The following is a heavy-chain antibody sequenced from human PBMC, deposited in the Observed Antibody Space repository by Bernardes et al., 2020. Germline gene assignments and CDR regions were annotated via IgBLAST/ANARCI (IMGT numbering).Heavy chain of an antibody. V-gene: IGHV3-7*01. CDR1: GFTFSRYW. Sequence: GGSLRLSCVASGFTFSRYWMTWVRQAPGKGLEWVSNIKSDGSDKEYRDSVKGRLTISRDNARNSLFLQMNSLRVEDTGVYYCARDPACFYERQCDWGAFDLWGRGTRVTVSS. CDR2: IKSDGSDK. CDR3: ARDPACFYERQCDWGAFDL. J-gene: IGHJ3*01. D-gene: IGHD2-21*02.